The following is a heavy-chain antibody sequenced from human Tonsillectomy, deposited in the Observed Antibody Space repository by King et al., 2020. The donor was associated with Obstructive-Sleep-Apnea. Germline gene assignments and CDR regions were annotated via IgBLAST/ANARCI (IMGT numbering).Heavy chain of an antibody. Sequence: QLQESGPGLLKPSQTLSLICGVSGTSISTDGYSWSWIRQPPGKGLEWIGYIYYSGSSYYNPSLKSRITISVDTSKNHFSLKLSPVTAADMAVYYCVRTSLSSWFFDYWGQGTLVTVSS. V-gene: IGHV4-30-4*07. J-gene: IGHJ4*02. CDR2: IYYSGSS. D-gene: IGHD6-13*01. CDR1: GTSISTDGYS. CDR3: VRTSLSSWFFDY.